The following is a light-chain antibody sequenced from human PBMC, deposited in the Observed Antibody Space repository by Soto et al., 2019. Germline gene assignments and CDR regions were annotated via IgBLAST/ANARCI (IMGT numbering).Light chain of an antibody. Sequence: QSALTQPPSVSGSPGQSVTISCTGTSTDFVSYNRVSWYQQPPGTAPKLMIYEVSKRPSGVPDRFSGSKSGNTASLTISGLQAEDEADYYCSLYTRENAYVFGTGTKVTVL. V-gene: IGLV2-18*01. J-gene: IGLJ1*01. CDR2: EVS. CDR1: STDFVSYNR. CDR3: SLYTRENAYV.